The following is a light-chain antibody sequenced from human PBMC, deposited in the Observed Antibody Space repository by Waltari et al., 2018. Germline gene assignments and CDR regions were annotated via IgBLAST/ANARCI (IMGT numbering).Light chain of an antibody. CDR2: NNN. CDR3: ASWDGILDVYV. V-gene: IGLV1-44*01. CDR1: SSNLGSNP. J-gene: IGLJ1*01. Sequence: QPVLIQPPSASGNPGPRVTISCSGSSSNLGSNPVNWFQQPPGTAPKLLIYNNNQRPSGVPDRFSGSKSGTSASLAISGIQSEDDADYYCASWDGILDVYVFGTGTTVTVL.